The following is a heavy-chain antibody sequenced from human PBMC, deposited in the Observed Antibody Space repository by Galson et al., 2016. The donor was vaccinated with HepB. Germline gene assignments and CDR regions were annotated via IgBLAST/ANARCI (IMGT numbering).Heavy chain of an antibody. CDR2: AYYSRNT. D-gene: IGHD5-24*01. CDR3: ARVNHGLFDH. J-gene: IGHJ4*02. Sequence: SETLSLTCTVSGDSVISDSYYWSWVRQPPGKALEWIGYAYYSRNTIYNSSLKSRVTISLDASKNQFSLEVRSVTAADTAVYYCARVNHGLFDHWGQGTLATVSS. V-gene: IGHV4-61*01. CDR1: GDSVISDSYY.